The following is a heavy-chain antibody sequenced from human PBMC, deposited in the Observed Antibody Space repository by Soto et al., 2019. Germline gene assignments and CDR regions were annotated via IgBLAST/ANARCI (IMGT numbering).Heavy chain of an antibody. V-gene: IGHV4-31*03. CDR1: GGSISNGGNY. J-gene: IGHJ4*01. CDR3: ARGQITYYQRSTYFTLLIYFDN. D-gene: IGHD3-16*01. CDR2: IYYTGCT. Sequence: QVQLRESGPGLVRPSETLSLKCTVAGGSISNGGNYWSWIRHHPGKGLECIGYIYYTGCTYYNPSLKSRVSLSVATSENQFSLKLTSVTAAYTAVYYCARGQITYYQRSTYFTLLIYFDNWGHRSMVNVSS.